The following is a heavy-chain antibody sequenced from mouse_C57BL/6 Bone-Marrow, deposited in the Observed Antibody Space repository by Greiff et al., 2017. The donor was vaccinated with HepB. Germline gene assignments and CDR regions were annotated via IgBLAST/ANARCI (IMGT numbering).Heavy chain of an antibody. D-gene: IGHD4-1*01. CDR3: ARGGNWAYYFCY. J-gene: IGHJ2*01. Sequence: QVQLQQPGAELVKPGASVKLSCKASGYTFTSYWMHWVKQRPGQGLEWIGMIHPNSGSTNYNEKFKSKATLTVDKSSSTAYVQLSSLTSEDSAVYYCARGGNWAYYFCYWGQGTTLTVSA. V-gene: IGHV1-64*01. CDR1: GYTFTSYW. CDR2: IHPNSGST.